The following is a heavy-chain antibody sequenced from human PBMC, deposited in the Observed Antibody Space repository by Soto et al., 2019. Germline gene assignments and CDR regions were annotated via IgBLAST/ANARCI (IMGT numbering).Heavy chain of an antibody. CDR3: ASLGYCSSTSCYAGRDYYYYYMDV. CDR1: GGSFSGYY. J-gene: IGHJ6*03. Sequence: SETLSLTCAVYGGSFSGYYWSWIRQPPGKGLEWIGEINHSGSTNYNPSLKSRVTISVDTSKNQFSLKLSSVTAADTAVYYCASLGYCSSTSCYAGRDYYYYYMDVWGKGTTVTVSS. D-gene: IGHD2-2*01. V-gene: IGHV4-34*01. CDR2: INHSGST.